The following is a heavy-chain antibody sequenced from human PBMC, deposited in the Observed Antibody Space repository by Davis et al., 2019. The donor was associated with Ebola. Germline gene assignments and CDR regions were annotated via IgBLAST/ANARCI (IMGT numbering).Heavy chain of an antibody. CDR3: AKEGGYCSGGSCHTFHYYYGMDV. D-gene: IGHD2-15*01. Sequence: GGSLRLSCAASGFTVSSNYMSWVRQAPGKGLEWVSAISGSGGSTYYADSVKGRFTISRDNSKNTLYLQMNSLRAEDTAVYYCAKEGGYCSGGSCHTFHYYYGMDVWGQGTTVTVSS. V-gene: IGHV3-23*01. CDR2: ISGSGGST. CDR1: GFTVSSNY. J-gene: IGHJ6*02.